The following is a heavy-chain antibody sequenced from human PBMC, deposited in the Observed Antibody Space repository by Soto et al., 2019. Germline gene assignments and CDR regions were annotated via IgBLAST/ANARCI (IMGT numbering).Heavy chain of an antibody. V-gene: IGHV4-59*08. CDR1: GGSIRSYY. D-gene: IGHD3-10*01. CDR2: IYYSGST. J-gene: IGHJ4*02. Sequence: SETLSLTCTVSGGSIRSYYWSWMRQPPGKGLEWIGYIYYSGSTNYNPSLKSRVTILIDTSENQFSLKLSSVTAADTAVYYCARRAYYGSGLYYFDYWGQGTLVTVSS. CDR3: ARRAYYGSGLYYFDY.